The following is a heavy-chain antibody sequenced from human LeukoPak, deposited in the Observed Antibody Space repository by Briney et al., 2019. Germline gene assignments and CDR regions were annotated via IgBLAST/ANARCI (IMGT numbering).Heavy chain of an antibody. V-gene: IGHV3-23*01. CDR2: ISGSGGST. J-gene: IGHJ6*03. CDR3: AKGTYYDILTGYPPYYYYYMDV. Sequence: QPGGSLRLSCAASGFTFSSYAMSWVRQAPGKGLEWVSAISGSGGSTYYADSVKGRFTISRDSSKNTLYLQMNSLRAEDTAVYYCAKGTYYDILTGYPPYYYYYMDVWGKGTTVTVSS. D-gene: IGHD3-9*01. CDR1: GFTFSSYA.